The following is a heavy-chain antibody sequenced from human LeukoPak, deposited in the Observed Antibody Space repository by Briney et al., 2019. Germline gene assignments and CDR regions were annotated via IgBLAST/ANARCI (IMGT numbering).Heavy chain of an antibody. CDR2: FKTKYSQV. D-gene: IGHD4-11*01. CDR1: GFTFSDYA. CDR3: ARSVPDYTRFDY. Sequence: GGSLRLSCVASGFTFSDYAMNWVRQAPGKGLEWVSTFKTKYSQVYYAESVRGRFTISTDNSEKTVYLQMSSLRAEDTALYYCARSVPDYTRFDYWGQGALVTVSS. J-gene: IGHJ4*02. V-gene: IGHV3-23*05.